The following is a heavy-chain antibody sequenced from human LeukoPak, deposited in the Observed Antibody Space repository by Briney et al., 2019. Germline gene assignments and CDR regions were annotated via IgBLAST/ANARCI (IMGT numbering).Heavy chain of an antibody. Sequence: GGSLRLSCAASGFTFSSYAMHWARQAPGKGLEWVAVISYDGSNKYYADSVKGRFTISRDNAKNSLYLQMNSLRAEDTAVYYCARDRPAWDYYYYYGMDVWGQGTTVTVSS. V-gene: IGHV3-30-3*01. CDR3: ARDRPAWDYYYYYGMDV. CDR2: ISYDGSNK. J-gene: IGHJ6*02. CDR1: GFTFSSYA. D-gene: IGHD7-27*01.